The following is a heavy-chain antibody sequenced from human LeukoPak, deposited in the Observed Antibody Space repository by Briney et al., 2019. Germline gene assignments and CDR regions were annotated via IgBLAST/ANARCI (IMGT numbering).Heavy chain of an antibody. V-gene: IGHV4-59*01. Sequence: PSETLSLTCSVSGASIRGFYWSWLRQPPGKGLEWIGYIYYSGDTTYNPSLKSRVTILVDTSKSQFSLRLTSVTPADTAVYYCARVGYSSDFDYWGQGTLVTVSS. CDR1: GASIRGFY. D-gene: IGHD5-18*01. J-gene: IGHJ4*02. CDR2: IYYSGDT. CDR3: ARVGYSSDFDY.